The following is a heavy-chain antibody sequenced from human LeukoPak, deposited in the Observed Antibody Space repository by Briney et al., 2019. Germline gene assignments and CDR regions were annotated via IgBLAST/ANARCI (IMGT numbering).Heavy chain of an antibody. CDR1: GGSISSYF. CDR3: ARGRSSGTHTLDFDY. D-gene: IGHD3-10*01. V-gene: IGHV4-4*07. J-gene: IGHJ4*02. Sequence: PSETLSLTCTVSGGSISSYFWSWIRLLAGKGLEWIGRLYTSGSTDYNPSLKSRVTMSVDTSKTQFSLKLNSVTAADTAVYYCARGRSSGTHTLDFDYWGQGTLVTVSS. CDR2: LYTSGST.